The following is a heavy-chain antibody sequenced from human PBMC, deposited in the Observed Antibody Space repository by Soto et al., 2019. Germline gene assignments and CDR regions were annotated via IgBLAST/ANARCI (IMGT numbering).Heavy chain of an antibody. CDR1: GGSISSGGYY. CDR3: ARDRSGSYFLAFDP. V-gene: IGHV4-31*03. J-gene: IGHJ5*02. D-gene: IGHD3-10*01. Sequence: QVQLQESGPGLVKPSQTLSLTCTVSGGSISSGGYYWSWIRQHPGKGLEWIGYIYYSGGTYYNPSLKSRVTISVDTSKNQFSLKLSSVTAADTAVYYCARDRSGSYFLAFDPWGQGTLVTVSS. CDR2: IYYSGGT.